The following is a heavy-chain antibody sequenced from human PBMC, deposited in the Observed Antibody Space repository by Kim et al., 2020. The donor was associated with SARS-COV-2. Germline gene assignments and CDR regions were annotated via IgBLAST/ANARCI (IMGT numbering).Heavy chain of an antibody. D-gene: IGHD1-1*01. CDR2: ISGTGTNT. J-gene: IGHJ6*02. Sequence: GGSLRLSCTASGFTFRTYAMAWVRQAPGKGLDWVAAISGTGTNTFIVDSVRGRFSVSRDNSKNTLFLDMKDLTIEDTATYFCAKRWEQPTTGLYFGMDVWGPGTTVTVSS. CDR1: GFTFRTYA. V-gene: IGHV3-23*01. CDR3: AKRWEQPTTGLYFGMDV.